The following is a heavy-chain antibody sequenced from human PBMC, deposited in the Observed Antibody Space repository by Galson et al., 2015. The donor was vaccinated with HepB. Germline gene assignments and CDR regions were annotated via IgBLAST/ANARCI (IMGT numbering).Heavy chain of an antibody. CDR3: ARDGGMGGDYPSGYYYYYGMDV. CDR2: ISSSSSTI. V-gene: IGHV3-48*01. Sequence: SLRLSCAASGFTFSSYSMNWVRQAPGKGLEWVSYISSSSSTIYYADSVKGRFTISRDNAKNSLYLQMNSLRAEDTAVYYCARDGGMGGDYPSGYYYYYGMDVWGQGTTVTVSS. J-gene: IGHJ6*02. CDR1: GFTFSSYS. D-gene: IGHD4-17*01.